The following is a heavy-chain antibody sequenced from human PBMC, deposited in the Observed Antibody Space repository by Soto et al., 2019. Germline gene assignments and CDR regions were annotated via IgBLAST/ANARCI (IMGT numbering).Heavy chain of an antibody. CDR1: GVGLSTYA. CDR3: ALPSCGGDCYSPFDY. J-gene: IGHJ4*02. Sequence: EVQLLESGGGFVQPGGSLRLSCTASGVGLSTYAISWVRQAPGKGLEGVSVISGNSGKTDYADSVKGRFSIYRDKSENTVYLQLNRLRAEDTAVYYCALPSCGGDCYSPFDYWGQGTLVTVSS. V-gene: IGHV3-23*01. D-gene: IGHD2-21*02. CDR2: ISGNSGKT.